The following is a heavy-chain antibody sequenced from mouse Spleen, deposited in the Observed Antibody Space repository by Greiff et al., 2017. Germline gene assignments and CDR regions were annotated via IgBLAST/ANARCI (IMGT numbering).Heavy chain of an antibody. CDR3: ARDRGLAWFAY. J-gene: IGHJ3*01. V-gene: IGHV3-6*01. Sequence: EVQRVESGPGLVKPSQSLSLTCSVTGYSITSGYYWNWIRQFPGNKLEWMGYISYDGSNNYNPSLKNRISITRDTSKNQFFLKLNSVTTEDTATYYCARDRGLAWFAYWGQGTLVTVSA. CDR2: ISYDGSN. CDR1: GYSITSGYY.